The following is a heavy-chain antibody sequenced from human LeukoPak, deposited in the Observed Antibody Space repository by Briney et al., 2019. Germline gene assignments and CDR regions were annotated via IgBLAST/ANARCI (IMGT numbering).Heavy chain of an antibody. CDR1: GGSISSYY. J-gene: IGHJ4*02. CDR3: ARATTTYYFDS. CDR2: ISDSGST. V-gene: IGHV4-59*01. Sequence: SQTLSLTCTVSGGSISSYYWSWIRQPPGKGLEWIGYISDSGSTNYNSPLESRITISLDTSKNQFSLKLTSLTAADTAVYYCARATTTYYFDSWGQGILVTVSS. D-gene: IGHD4-11*01.